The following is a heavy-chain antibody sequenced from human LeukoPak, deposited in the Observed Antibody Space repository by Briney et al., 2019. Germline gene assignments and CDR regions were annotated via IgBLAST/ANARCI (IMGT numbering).Heavy chain of an antibody. CDR2: ISAYNGNT. Sequence: ASVKVSCKASGYTFTGYYMHWVRQAPGQGLEWMGWISAYNGNTNYAQKLQGRVTMTTDTSTSTAYMELRSLRSDDTAVYYCARGLGSSGWYWYFQHWGQGTLVTVSS. CDR1: GYTFTGYY. V-gene: IGHV1-18*04. CDR3: ARGLGSSGWYWYFQH. D-gene: IGHD6-19*01. J-gene: IGHJ1*01.